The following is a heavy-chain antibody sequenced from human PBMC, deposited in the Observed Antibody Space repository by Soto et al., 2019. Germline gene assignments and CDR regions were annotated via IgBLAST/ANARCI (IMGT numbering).Heavy chain of an antibody. CDR3: ASSLLRYFDWSLDV. CDR2: MNPNSGNT. D-gene: IGHD3-9*01. Sequence: ASVKVSCKASGYTFTSYDINWVRQATGQGLEWMGWMNPNSGNTGYAQKFQGRVTMTRNTSISTAYMELSSLRSEDTAVYYCASSLLRYFDWSLDVWGQGPTVTVSS. V-gene: IGHV1-8*01. CDR1: GYTFTSYD. J-gene: IGHJ6*02.